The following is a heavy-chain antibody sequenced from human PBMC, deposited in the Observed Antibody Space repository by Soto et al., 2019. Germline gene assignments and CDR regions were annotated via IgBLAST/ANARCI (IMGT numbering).Heavy chain of an antibody. D-gene: IGHD1-20*01. J-gene: IGHJ5*02. CDR3: AKDAVPYNGKWDWFDP. V-gene: IGHV3-23*01. Sequence: DVQLWESGGGLVQPGGSLRLSCAASGSTLSDYAMTWVRQAPGKGPEWVSSIGGVGTDRYYADSVKGRFTISRDNSKNTLLLQMSSLRSDDTAVYYCAKDAVPYNGKWDWFDPWGQGTLVTVSS. CDR1: GSTLSDYA. CDR2: IGGVGTDR.